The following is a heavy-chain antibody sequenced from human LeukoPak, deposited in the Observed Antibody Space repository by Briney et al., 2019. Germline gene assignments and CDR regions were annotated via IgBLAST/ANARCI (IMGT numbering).Heavy chain of an antibody. CDR2: IKRDGSEK. CDR1: GFTFSSYW. D-gene: IGHD2-2*01. V-gene: IGHV3-7*01. Sequence: GGSLRLSCAASGFTFSSYWMSWVRQAPGKGLEWVANIKRDGSEKYYVDSVKGRFTISRDNAKNSLYLHMNSLRVEDTAVYYCAREGSCSSTSCYGTNWFDPWGRGTLVTVST. CDR3: AREGSCSSTSCYGTNWFDP. J-gene: IGHJ5*02.